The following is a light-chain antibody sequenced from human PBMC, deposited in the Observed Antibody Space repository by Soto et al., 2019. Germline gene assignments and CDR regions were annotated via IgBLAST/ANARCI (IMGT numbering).Light chain of an antibody. CDR3: QVWDSSSDHSVV. CDR1: DSGSKS. Sequence: SYDLTQPPSVSVAPGQTARITCGGNDSGSKSVHWYQQNPDQAPELVVYDVRDLPSRIPERFSGSNSGKAATLTISRVEDGDEAAYYCQVWDSSSDHSVVFGGGTKLTVL. CDR2: DVR. V-gene: IGLV3-21*02. J-gene: IGLJ2*01.